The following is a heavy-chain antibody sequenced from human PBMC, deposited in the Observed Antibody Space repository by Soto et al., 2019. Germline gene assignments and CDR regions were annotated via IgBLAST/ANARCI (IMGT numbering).Heavy chain of an antibody. CDR3: TTVPVVVPAAMPGY. J-gene: IGHJ4*02. CDR1: GFTFSNAW. V-gene: IGHV3-15*01. Sequence: EVQLVESGGGFVKPGGSLRLSCAASGFTFSNAWMSWVRQAPGKGLEWVGRIKSKTDGGTTDYAAPVKGRFTISRDDSKNTLYLQMNSLKTEDTAVYYCTTVPVVVPAAMPGYWGQGTLVTVSS. CDR2: IKSKTDGGTT. D-gene: IGHD2-2*01.